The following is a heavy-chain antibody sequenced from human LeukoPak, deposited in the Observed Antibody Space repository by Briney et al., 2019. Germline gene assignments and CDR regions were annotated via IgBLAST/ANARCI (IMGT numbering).Heavy chain of an antibody. V-gene: IGHV3-7*04. CDR3: TRVGYIDEGIDY. CDR1: GFPFSSYW. Sequence: PGGSLILSCVASGFPFSSYWMTWVRQAPGKGLEWVANIKQDGSKKSYVDSVKGRFTISRDNAKSSLYLQMNSLRAEDTAIYYCTRVGYIDEGIDYWGQGTLVTVSS. D-gene: IGHD5-24*01. J-gene: IGHJ4*02. CDR2: IKQDGSKK.